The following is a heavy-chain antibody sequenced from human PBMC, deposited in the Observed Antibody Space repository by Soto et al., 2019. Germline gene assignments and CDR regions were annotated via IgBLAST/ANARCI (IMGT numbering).Heavy chain of an antibody. CDR2: INHSGST. CDR3: ARGKITMVRGVTDPNFDY. J-gene: IGHJ4*02. CDR1: GGSFSGYY. Sequence: QVQLQQWGAGLLKPSETLSPTCAVYGGSFSGYYWSWIRQPPGKGLEWIGEINHSGSTNYNPSLKAPVTISVDTSKNQFSLKLSSVTAADTAVYYCARGKITMVRGVTDPNFDYWGQGTLVTVSS. V-gene: IGHV4-34*01. D-gene: IGHD3-10*01.